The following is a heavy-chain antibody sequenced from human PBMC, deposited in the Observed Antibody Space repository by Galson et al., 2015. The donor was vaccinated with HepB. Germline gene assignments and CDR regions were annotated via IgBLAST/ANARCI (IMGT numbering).Heavy chain of an antibody. Sequence: SLRLSCAASGFTFDDYAMHWVRQAPGKGLEWVSGISWNSGSIGYADSVKGRFTISRDNAKNSLYLQMNSLRAEDTALYYCAKVGGTMVRGGHLNYYSGMDVWGPGTPVPVS. J-gene: IGHJ6*02. CDR1: GFTFDDYA. D-gene: IGHD3-10*01. V-gene: IGHV3-9*01. CDR3: AKVGGTMVRGGHLNYYSGMDV. CDR2: ISWNSGSI.